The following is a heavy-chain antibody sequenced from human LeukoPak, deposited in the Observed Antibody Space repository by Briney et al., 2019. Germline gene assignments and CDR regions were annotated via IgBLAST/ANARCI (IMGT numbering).Heavy chain of an antibody. CDR3: AKERGYTSGLGTLDY. CDR2: ISGSGGST. Sequence: GRTLRLSCAASGFTFSNYAMSCVRQVPGKGLEWVSTISGSGGSTYYADPLKGRFSISRDNSKNTLFLQMKSLRAEDTAVYYCAKERGYTSGLGTLDYWGQGTLVTVST. V-gene: IGHV3-23*01. J-gene: IGHJ4*02. D-gene: IGHD6-19*01. CDR1: GFTFSNYA.